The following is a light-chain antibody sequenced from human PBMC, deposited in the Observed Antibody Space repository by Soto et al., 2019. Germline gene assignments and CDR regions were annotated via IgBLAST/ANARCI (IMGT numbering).Light chain of an antibody. J-gene: IGKJ5*01. CDR1: QNINNY. V-gene: IGKV1-33*01. Sequence: MSQSPSSLSASIGDRVTITCQASQNINNYLNWYQQKPGRAPKLLIYDASNLEAGVPSRFRGSGSGTDFTFTISRLQPEDIATYYCQQYGNLPTFGQGTRLAIK. CDR2: DAS. CDR3: QQYGNLPT.